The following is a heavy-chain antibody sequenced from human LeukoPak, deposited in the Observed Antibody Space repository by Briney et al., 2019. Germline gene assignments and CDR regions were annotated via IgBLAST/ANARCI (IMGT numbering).Heavy chain of an antibody. CDR1: GFTFSNHA. V-gene: IGHV3-23*01. CDR2: INGNGAST. D-gene: IGHD5-18*01. Sequence: GGSLRLSCAASGFTFSNHAMSWVRQAPGKGLVWVSGINGNGASTYYSDSVKGRFTISRDNSKNTLYLQMSSLRAEDTAIYYCANDHGYGYYYLDYWGQGTLVTVSS. J-gene: IGHJ4*02. CDR3: ANDHGYGYYYLDY.